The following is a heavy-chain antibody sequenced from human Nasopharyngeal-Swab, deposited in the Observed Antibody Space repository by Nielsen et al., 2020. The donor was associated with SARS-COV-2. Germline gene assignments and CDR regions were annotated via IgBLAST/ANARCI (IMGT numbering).Heavy chain of an antibody. CDR2: ISGSGGST. D-gene: IGHD1-26*01. V-gene: IGHV3-23*01. J-gene: IGHJ4*02. CDR3: ARGKWEPSP. Sequence: PGKGLEWVSAISGSGGSTYYADSVKGRFTISRDNSKNSLYLQMNSLRAEDTAVYYCARGKWEPSPWGQGTLVTVSS.